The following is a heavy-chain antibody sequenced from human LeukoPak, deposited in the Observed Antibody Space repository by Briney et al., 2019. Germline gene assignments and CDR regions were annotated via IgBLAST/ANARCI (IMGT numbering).Heavy chain of an antibody. Sequence: GGSLRLSCAASGFIFSTYYMTWVRQAPGKGLEWVAGIKQDGSENYYVDSVQGRFTVSRDNSKDSLYLQMNSLRAEDTAVYFCARERYCTSATCYVGIPFDYWGQGNLVTVSS. V-gene: IGHV3-7*01. CDR1: GFIFSTYY. D-gene: IGHD2-2*01. J-gene: IGHJ4*02. CDR2: IKQDGSEN. CDR3: ARERYCTSATCYVGIPFDY.